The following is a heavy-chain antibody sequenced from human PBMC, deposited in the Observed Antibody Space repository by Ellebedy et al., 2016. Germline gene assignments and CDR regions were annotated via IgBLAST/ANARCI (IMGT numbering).Heavy chain of an antibody. V-gene: IGHV3-53*01. CDR2: IYSGGST. Sequence: GGSLRLSCAASGFTVSSNYMDWVRQAPGKGLEWVSVIYSGGSTYYADSVKGRFTISRDNSKNTLFLQMNYLRAEDTAVYYCAMCSGGSCYSGDYFDYWGQGTLVTVSS. J-gene: IGHJ4*02. CDR1: GFTVSSNY. D-gene: IGHD2-15*01. CDR3: AMCSGGSCYSGDYFDY.